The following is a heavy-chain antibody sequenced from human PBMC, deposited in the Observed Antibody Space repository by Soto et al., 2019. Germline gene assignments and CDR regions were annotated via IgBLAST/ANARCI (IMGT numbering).Heavy chain of an antibody. J-gene: IGHJ4*02. D-gene: IGHD1-26*01. CDR3: ANAQAWDQLLAF. Sequence: SETLSLTCTVSGGSISSGGYYWSWIRQHPGKGLEWIGNIYYSGSTFYNPSLKSRVTISMDTSENRFSLKLSSVTAADTAVYYCANAQAWDQLLAFRGQGTLVPV. V-gene: IGHV4-31*03. CDR2: IYYSGST. CDR1: GGSISSGGYY.